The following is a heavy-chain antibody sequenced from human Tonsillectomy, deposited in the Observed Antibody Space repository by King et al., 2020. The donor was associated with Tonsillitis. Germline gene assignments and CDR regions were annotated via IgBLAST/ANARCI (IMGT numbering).Heavy chain of an antibody. CDR1: GYTFTSYG. D-gene: IGHD7-27*01. Sequence: QLVQSVAEVKKPGASVKVSCKASGYTFTSYGISWVRQAPGQGLDWLGWISAYNGNTNYAQKLQGRFTMTTDTSTSHAYRELRSLRSDDTAVYYCARNWGAKSFDYWGQGTLVTVSS. J-gene: IGHJ4*02. CDR2: ISAYNGNT. V-gene: IGHV1-18*01. CDR3: ARNWGAKSFDY.